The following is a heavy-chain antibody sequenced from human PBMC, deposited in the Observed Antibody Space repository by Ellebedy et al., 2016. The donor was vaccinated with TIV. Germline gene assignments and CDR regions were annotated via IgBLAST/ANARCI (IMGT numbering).Heavy chain of an antibody. V-gene: IGHV3-23*01. CDR2: INNGGRTT. J-gene: IGHJ6*02. CDR3: AKDMVFGDGEWEIDV. CDR1: GFTFSGYA. D-gene: IGHD1-26*01. Sequence: PGGSLRLSCVASGFTFSGYAMSWVRQAPGKGLEWVSGINNGGRTTSYADSVKGRFTISRDNSRSTLYLQMNSLRAEDSAVYYCAKDMVFGDGEWEIDVWGQGTTVTVSS.